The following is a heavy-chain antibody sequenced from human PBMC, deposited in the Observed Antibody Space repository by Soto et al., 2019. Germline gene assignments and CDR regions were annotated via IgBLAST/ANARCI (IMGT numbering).Heavy chain of an antibody. V-gene: IGHV3-30-3*01. CDR2: ISYDGSNK. CDR3: AREGGWYNYYYYGMDV. D-gene: IGHD6-19*01. CDR1: GFTFSSYA. Sequence: GGSLRLSCAASGFTFSSYAMHWVRQAPGKGLEWVAVISYDGSNKYYADSVKGRFTISRDNSKNTLYLQMNSLRAEDTAVYYCAREGGWYNYYYYGMDVWGQGTTVTVSS. J-gene: IGHJ6*02.